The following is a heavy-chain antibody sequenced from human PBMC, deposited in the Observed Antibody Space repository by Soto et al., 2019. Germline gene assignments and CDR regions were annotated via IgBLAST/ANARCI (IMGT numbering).Heavy chain of an antibody. CDR2: ISSSSSTI. Sequence: EVQLVESGGGLVQPGGSLRLSCAASGFTFSSYSMNWVRQAPGKGLEGVAYISSSSSTIYYADSVKGRFTISRDNAKNPLYLQMNSLRDEDTAVYYCARDLGQQLVHYYYYGMDVWGQGTTVTVSS. J-gene: IGHJ6*02. V-gene: IGHV3-48*02. CDR1: GFTFSSYS. D-gene: IGHD6-13*01. CDR3: ARDLGQQLVHYYYYGMDV.